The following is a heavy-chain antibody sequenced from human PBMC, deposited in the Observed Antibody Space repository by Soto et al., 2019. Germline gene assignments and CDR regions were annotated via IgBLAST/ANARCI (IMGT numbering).Heavy chain of an antibody. V-gene: IGHV1-69*05. Sequence: QVQLVQSGAEVKKPESSVRVSCKASGGTFNNYAITWVRQAPGQGLEWLGGTIPMFGTTNYAEKFQGRVKXPXXXSXXTAYMELSRLRSEDTAIYYCTRCGIRYHSIGYYLGIDGMDVWGQGTTVIVSS. D-gene: IGHD3-22*01. J-gene: IGHJ6*02. CDR2: TIPMFGTT. CDR1: GGTFNNYA. CDR3: TRCGIRYHSIGYYLGIDGMDV.